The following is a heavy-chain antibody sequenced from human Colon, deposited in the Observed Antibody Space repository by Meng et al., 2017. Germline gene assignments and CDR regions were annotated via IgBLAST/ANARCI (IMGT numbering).Heavy chain of an antibody. D-gene: IGHD3-10*01. CDR1: GASITGTNFY. CDR3: ARASMRQGVIWDAFDL. CDR2: IYYSGST. V-gene: IGHV4-39*07. J-gene: IGHJ4*02. Sequence: SETLSLTCNLSGASITGTNFYWGWIRQPPGKGLEWIGTIYYSGSTYYNPSLKTRVSTSIDTSKNQFSLNLSSVTAADTAIYYCARASMRQGVIWDAFDLWGQGTMVTVSS.